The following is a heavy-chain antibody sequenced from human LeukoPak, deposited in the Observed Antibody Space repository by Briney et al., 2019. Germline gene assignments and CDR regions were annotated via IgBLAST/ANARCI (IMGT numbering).Heavy chain of an antibody. D-gene: IGHD1-26*01. CDR3: ARERGLVGPDY. CDR1: GGSISSGDYY. V-gene: IGHV4-30-4*01. CDR2: IYYSGST. J-gene: IGHJ4*02. Sequence: PSETLSLTCTVSGGSISSGDYYWSWIRQPPGTGLEWIGYIYYSGSTYYNPSLKSRVTISVDTSKNQFSLKLSSVTAADTAVYYCARERGLVGPDYWGQGTLVTVSS.